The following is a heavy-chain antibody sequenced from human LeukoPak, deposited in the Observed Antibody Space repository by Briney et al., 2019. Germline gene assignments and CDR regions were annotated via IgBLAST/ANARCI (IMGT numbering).Heavy chain of an antibody. CDR2: ISYSGST. V-gene: IGHV4-59*01. J-gene: IGHJ5*02. D-gene: IGHD1-7*01. CDR1: GHSINSYY. Sequence: PSETLSLTCTVSGHSINSYYWSWIRQPPGKGLEWIGYISYSGSTDYNPSLKSRVTISVDTSKGQFSLRLSSVTAADTAVYYCARDTTGTTGSKFDPWGQGTLVTVSS. CDR3: ARDTTGTTGSKFDP.